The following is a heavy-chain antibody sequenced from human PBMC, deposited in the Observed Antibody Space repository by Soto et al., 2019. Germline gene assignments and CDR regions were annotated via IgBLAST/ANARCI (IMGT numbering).Heavy chain of an antibody. V-gene: IGHV3-15*01. CDR1: GFTFSNAW. CDR3: TTDGAWQPYYFVY. J-gene: IGHJ4*02. D-gene: IGHD6-13*01. CDR2: IKIKTHGGAA. Sequence: PGGSLRLSCAASGFTFSNAWMHWVRQAPGKGLEWVGRIKIKTHGGAADYAASVKGRFTISRDDSRNTVSLQMNSLETEDTAVYHCTTDGAWQPYYFVYWGQGTLVTVSS.